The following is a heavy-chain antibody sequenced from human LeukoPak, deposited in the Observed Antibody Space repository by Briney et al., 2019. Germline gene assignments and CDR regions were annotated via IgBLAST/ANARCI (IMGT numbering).Heavy chain of an antibody. CDR2: IYPGDSDT. CDR1: GYSFTSYW. CDR3: ARNTYYDFWSGYRDPHFDY. V-gene: IGHV5-51*01. D-gene: IGHD3-3*01. J-gene: IGHJ4*02. Sequence: GESLKISCQGSGYSFTSYWIGWVRQMPGKGLEWMGIIYPGDSDTRYSPSFQGQVTISADKSISAAYLQWSSLKASDTAMYYCARNTYYDFWSGYRDPHFDYWGQGTLVTVSS.